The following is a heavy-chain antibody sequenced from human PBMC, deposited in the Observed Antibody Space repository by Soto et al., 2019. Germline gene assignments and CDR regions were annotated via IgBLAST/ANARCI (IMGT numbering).Heavy chain of an antibody. V-gene: IGHV3-30*19. D-gene: IGHD3-16*01. CDR2: TSYDGSDK. J-gene: IGHJ1*01. CDR1: GFTFRSYV. Sequence: QVQLVESGGGVVQPGTSLRVSCVGSGFTFRSYVIHWVRQAPGKGLEWVALTSYDGSDKYYGDSVRGRFTISRDNSRNTVDLQMDSPRLEDKALYYCARWGTTGGLDVWGQGTLVSVSS. CDR3: ARWGTTGGLDV.